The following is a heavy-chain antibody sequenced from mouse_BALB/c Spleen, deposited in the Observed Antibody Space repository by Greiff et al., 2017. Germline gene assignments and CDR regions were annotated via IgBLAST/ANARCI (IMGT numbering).Heavy chain of an antibody. D-gene: IGHD1-1*02. CDR2: ISNGGGST. V-gene: IGHV5-12-2*01. CDR1: GFTFSSYT. J-gene: IGHJ2*01. Sequence: EVQGVESGGGLVQPGGSLKLSCAASGFTFSSYTMSWVRQTPEKRLEWVAYISNGGGSTYYPDTVKGRFTISRDNAKNTLYLQMSSLKSEDTAMYYCARRGTMYYFDYWGQGTTLTVSS. CDR3: ARRGTMYYFDY.